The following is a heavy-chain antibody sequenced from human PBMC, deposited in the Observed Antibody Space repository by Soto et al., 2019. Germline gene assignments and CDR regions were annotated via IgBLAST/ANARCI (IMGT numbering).Heavy chain of an antibody. D-gene: IGHD2-15*01. V-gene: IGHV3-23*01. CDR1: GFTFSSYT. CDR3: ARDMRPSRCSGGSCYSDYFDY. CDR2: ISGSGGST. J-gene: IGHJ4*02. Sequence: GGSLRLSCAASGFTFSSYTMSWVRQAPGKGLEWVSAISGSGGSTYYADSVKGRFTISRDNSKNMLYLQMNSLRAEDTAVYYCARDMRPSRCSGGSCYSDYFDYWGQGTLVTVSS.